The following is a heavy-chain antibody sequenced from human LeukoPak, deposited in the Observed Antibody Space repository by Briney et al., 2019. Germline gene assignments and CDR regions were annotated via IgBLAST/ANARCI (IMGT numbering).Heavy chain of an antibody. CDR2: IYYSGST. V-gene: IGHV4-59*01. Sequence: PSETLSLTCTVSGGSISSYYWSWIRQPPGKGLEWIGYIYYSGSTNYNPSLKSRVTISVDTSKNQFSLKLGSVTAADTAVYYCARDKSYSGSYQRLDPWGQGTLVTVSS. CDR1: GGSISSYY. D-gene: IGHD1-26*01. J-gene: IGHJ5*02. CDR3: ARDKSYSGSYQRLDP.